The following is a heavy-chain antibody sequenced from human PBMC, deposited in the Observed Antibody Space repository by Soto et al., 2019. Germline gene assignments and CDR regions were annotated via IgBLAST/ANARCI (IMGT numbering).Heavy chain of an antibody. J-gene: IGHJ4*02. V-gene: IGHV4-30-4*01. CDR2: IYHSGSS. CDR1: GGSISSGTYY. D-gene: IGHD4-17*01. CDR3: ARDLLDTTVDYYFDY. Sequence: QVQLQESGPGLVKPSQTLSLTCTVSGGSISSGTYYWSWIRQPPGKGLEWIGYIYHSGSSQYSPSLKSRVTISIYTSKNQSSLERRSVTAADTAVYYCARDLLDTTVDYYFDYWGPGRLVTVSS.